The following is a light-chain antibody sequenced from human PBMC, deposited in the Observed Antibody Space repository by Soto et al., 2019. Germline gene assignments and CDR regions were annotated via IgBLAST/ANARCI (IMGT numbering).Light chain of an antibody. CDR2: DAS. CDR1: QSISNW. J-gene: IGKJ2*01. V-gene: IGKV1-5*01. CDR3: KQYNSYSGT. Sequence: DIQMTQSPSTLSASVGDRVTITCRASQSISNWLAWYQQKPGKAPKLLIYDASSLESGVPSRFSGSGSGTEFTLTISSLQHDDFATYYCKQYNSYSGTFGQGTKLEIK.